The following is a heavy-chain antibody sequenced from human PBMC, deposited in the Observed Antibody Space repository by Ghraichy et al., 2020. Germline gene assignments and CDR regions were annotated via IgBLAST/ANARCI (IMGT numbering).Heavy chain of an antibody. CDR3: ARRRDYYYGMDD. CDR1: GGSISRYY. Sequence: SETLSLTCTVSGGSISRYYWSWIRQPPGKGLEWIGYIYYSGSTNYNPSLKSRVTISVDTSKNQFSLKLSSVTAADTAVYYCARRRDYYYGMDDWGQGTTVTVSS. J-gene: IGHJ6*02. CDR2: IYYSGST. V-gene: IGHV4-59*08.